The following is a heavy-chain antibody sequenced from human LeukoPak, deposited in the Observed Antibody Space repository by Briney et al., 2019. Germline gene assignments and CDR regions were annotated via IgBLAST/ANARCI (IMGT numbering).Heavy chain of an antibody. CDR3: ARDLGYSSSWTRWFDP. V-gene: IGHV3-21*01. CDR1: GFTFSRYT. CDR2: ISSDSSSM. D-gene: IGHD6-13*01. J-gene: IGHJ5*02. Sequence: GGSLRLSCAASGFTFSRYTMKWVRQSPGKGLEYVSSISSDSSSMYYADSVKGRFTISRDNAKNSLYLQMNSLRAEDTAVYYCARDLGYSSSWTRWFDPWGQGTLVTVSS.